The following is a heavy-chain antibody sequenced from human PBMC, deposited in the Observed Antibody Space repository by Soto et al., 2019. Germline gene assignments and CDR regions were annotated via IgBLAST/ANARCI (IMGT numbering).Heavy chain of an antibody. CDR2: ISGRGDSI. V-gene: IGHV3-23*01. CDR3: AKGSKQLPPVLYFDY. CDR1: GFTFSSFA. Sequence: EVQLLESGGGLVQPGGSLRLSCAASGFTFSSFAMSWVRQAPGKGLEWVSSISGRGDSIYYADSVKGRFTISRDNSKNTLYLQMNRLRAEDTAVYYCAKGSKQLPPVLYFDYWGQGTLVTVSS. D-gene: IGHD6-6*01. J-gene: IGHJ4*02.